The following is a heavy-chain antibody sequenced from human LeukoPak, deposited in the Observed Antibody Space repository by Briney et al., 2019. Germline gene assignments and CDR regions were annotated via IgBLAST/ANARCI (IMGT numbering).Heavy chain of an antibody. V-gene: IGHV3-30*04. Sequence: GTSLRLSCAASGFNFSSYAMHWVRQAPGEGLEWVGLISYGGIDKSYADSVKGRFTISRDSSKRTLYLQMNSLRAEDTAMYYCARESWSDSVAFDIWGLGTMVTVS. CDR1: GFNFSSYA. CDR2: ISYGGIDK. D-gene: IGHD3-3*01. J-gene: IGHJ3*02. CDR3: ARESWSDSVAFDI.